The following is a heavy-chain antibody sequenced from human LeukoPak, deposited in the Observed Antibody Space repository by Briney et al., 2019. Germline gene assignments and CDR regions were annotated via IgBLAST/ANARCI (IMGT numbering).Heavy chain of an antibody. CDR3: ARGHHPYIAARIDY. CDR2: INHRGST. D-gene: IGHD6-6*01. Sequence: PSETLSLTCAFYGGSFSCYYWSWIRQPPGKGLEWIGEINHRGSTNYNPSRKSRVTISVDKSKNQFSLKLSSVTAADTAVYYCARGHHPYIAARIDYWGQGTLVTVSS. J-gene: IGHJ4*02. V-gene: IGHV4-34*01. CDR1: GGSFSCYY.